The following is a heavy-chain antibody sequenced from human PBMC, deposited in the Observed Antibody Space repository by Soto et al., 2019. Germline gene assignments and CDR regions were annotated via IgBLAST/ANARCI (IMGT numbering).Heavy chain of an antibody. J-gene: IGHJ4*02. CDR1: GGSISTSNW. Sequence: SSETLSLTCAVSGGSISTSNWWSWVRQPPGKGLEWIGEVYRTGSTTYNPSLESRLTISVDKSKNQFSLKLTSVTAADTAVYYCARARATIAAAAIFDCWGQGTLVT. CDR2: VYRTGST. CDR3: ARARATIAAAAIFDC. V-gene: IGHV4-4*02. D-gene: IGHD6-13*01.